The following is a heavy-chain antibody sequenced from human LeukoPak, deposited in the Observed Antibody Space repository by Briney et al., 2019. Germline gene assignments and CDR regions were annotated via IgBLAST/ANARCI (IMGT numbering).Heavy chain of an antibody. D-gene: IGHD6-13*01. CDR2: IYPGDSDT. CDR3: AVRDRLTAAGSFDY. Sequence: GESLKISFKGSGYRFTSYWIGWVRPMPGKGLEWMGIIYPGDSDTRYSPSFQVQVTISADKSISTAYLQWSSLKASDTAMYYCAVRDRLTAAGSFDYWGQGTLVTVSS. CDR1: GYRFTSYW. J-gene: IGHJ4*02. V-gene: IGHV5-51*01.